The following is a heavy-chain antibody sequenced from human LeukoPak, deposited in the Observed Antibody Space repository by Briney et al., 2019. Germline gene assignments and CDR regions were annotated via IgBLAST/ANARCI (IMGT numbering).Heavy chain of an antibody. V-gene: IGHV1-18*01. CDR1: GYTFTSYG. CDR2: ISAYNGNT. CDR3: ARWVYDIVVVPVVPRPAAVPKYFDY. D-gene: IGHD2-2*01. Sequence: GASVKVSCKASGYTFTSYGISWVRQAPGQGLEWMGWISAYNGNTNYAQKLQGRGTMTTDTSTSTAYMELSSLRSEDTAVYYCARWVYDIVVVPVVPRPAAVPKYFDYWGQGTPVTVSS. J-gene: IGHJ4*02.